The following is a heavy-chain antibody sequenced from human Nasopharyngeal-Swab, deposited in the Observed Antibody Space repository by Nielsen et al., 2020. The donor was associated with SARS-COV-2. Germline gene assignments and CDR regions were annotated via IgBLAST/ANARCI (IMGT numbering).Heavy chain of an antibody. CDR3: ARGSAVAGLGMRDAFDI. CDR2: INPNSGGT. V-gene: IGHV1-2*02. Sequence: SVPVSCLASRYTFTDYYLHWVRQAPGQGLEWMGWINPNSGGTNHAQKFQGRVTMTRDTSISTAYMELSRVRSDDTAVYYCARGSAVAGLGMRDAFDIWGQGTMVTVSS. CDR1: RYTFTDYY. D-gene: IGHD6-19*01. J-gene: IGHJ3*02.